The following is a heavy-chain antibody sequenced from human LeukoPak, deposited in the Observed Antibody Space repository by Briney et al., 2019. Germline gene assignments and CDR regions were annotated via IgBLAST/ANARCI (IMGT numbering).Heavy chain of an antibody. J-gene: IGHJ4*02. CDR3: AKDAGGSGSHYNF. CDR1: GFTFSSYG. CDR2: ISYDGSNK. Sequence: GGSLRLSCAASGFTFSSYGMHWVRQAPGKGLEWVAVISYDGSNKYYADSVKGRFTISRDNSKNTVYLQMSSLRAEDTAVYYCAKDAGGSGSHYNFWGQGTLVTVSS. D-gene: IGHD3-10*01. V-gene: IGHV3-30*18.